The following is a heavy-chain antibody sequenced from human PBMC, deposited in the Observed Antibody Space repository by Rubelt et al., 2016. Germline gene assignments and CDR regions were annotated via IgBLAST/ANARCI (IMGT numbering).Heavy chain of an antibody. CDR2: IIPILGIA. CDR3: ASTLGISSWYYFDY. J-gene: IGHJ4*02. V-gene: IGHV1-69*02. Sequence: SWVRQAPGQGLEWMGRIIPILGIANYAQKFQGRFTMTTDTSTSTAYMELRSLRSDDTAVYYCASTLGISSWYYFDYWGQGTLVTVSS. D-gene: IGHD6-13*01.